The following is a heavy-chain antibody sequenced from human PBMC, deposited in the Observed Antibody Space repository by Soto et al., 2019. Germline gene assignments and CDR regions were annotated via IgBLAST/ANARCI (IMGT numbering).Heavy chain of an antibody. CDR2: IKQDGSEK. J-gene: IGHJ6*02. D-gene: IGHD4-4*01. Sequence: AGSLRLSCAASGFTFSSYWMSWFRQAPLNVLEWVANIKQDGSEKYYVDSVKGRFTISRDNAKNSLYLQMNSLRAEDTAVYYCAKELRLQQGGAYYYYGMDVWGQGTTVTVSS. CDR3: AKELRLQQGGAYYYYGMDV. CDR1: GFTFSSYW. V-gene: IGHV3-7*04.